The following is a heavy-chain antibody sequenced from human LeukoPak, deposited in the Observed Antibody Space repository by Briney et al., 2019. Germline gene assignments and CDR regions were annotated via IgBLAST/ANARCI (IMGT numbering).Heavy chain of an antibody. J-gene: IGHJ4*02. Sequence: PGGSLRLSCAASGFTFSSYAMHWVRQAPGKGLEWVAVISYDGSNKYYADSVKGRFTISRDNSKNTLYLQMNSLKTEDTAVYYCTTHIVVVTAINDYWGQGTLVTISS. CDR1: GFTFSSYA. V-gene: IGHV3-30-3*01. CDR2: ISYDGSNK. D-gene: IGHD2-21*02. CDR3: TTHIVVVTAINDY.